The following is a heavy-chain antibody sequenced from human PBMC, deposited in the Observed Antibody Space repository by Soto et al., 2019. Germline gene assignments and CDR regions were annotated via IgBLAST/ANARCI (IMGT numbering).Heavy chain of an antibody. D-gene: IGHD3-3*01. CDR3: ARSPHFGVVTYFDY. CDR1: GFTFNSYA. CDR2: ISYDGSNK. J-gene: IGHJ4*02. Sequence: GGSLRLSCAASGFTFNSYAMHWVRQAPGKGLEWVAVISYDGSNKYYADSVKGRFTISRDNSKNTLYLQMNSLRAEDTAVYYCARSPHFGVVTYFDYWGQGTLVTVSS. V-gene: IGHV3-30-3*01.